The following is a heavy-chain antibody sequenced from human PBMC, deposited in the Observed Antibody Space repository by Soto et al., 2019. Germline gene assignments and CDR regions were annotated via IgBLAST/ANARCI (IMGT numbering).Heavy chain of an antibody. J-gene: IGHJ6*02. CDR2: ILYDGTNK. CDR3: AKDLQSYGDYDYYCYGMDV. Sequence: QVQLVESGGGEVQPGRSLTISCAASGFTFSTYGMHWVRQTPGKGLEWVAVILYDGTNKFYSDSVEGRFTISRDNFKNTLTLQMNSLRADDTAVYSCAKDLQSYGDYDYYCYGMDVWGLGTRVTVSS. CDR1: GFTFSTYG. V-gene: IGHV3-30*18. D-gene: IGHD4-17*01.